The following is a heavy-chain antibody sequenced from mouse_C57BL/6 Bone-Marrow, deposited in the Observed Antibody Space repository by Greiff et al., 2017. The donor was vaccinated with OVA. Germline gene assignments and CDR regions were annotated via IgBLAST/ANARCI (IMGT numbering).Heavy chain of an antibody. CDR3: ARDGPSDGYWFAY. Sequence: EVQRVESGGGLVQSGRSLRLSCATSGFTFSDFYMEWVRQAPGKGLEWIAASRNKANDYTTEYSASVKGRFIVSRDTSQSILYLQMNALRAEDTAIYYCARDGPSDGYWFAYWGQGTLVTVSA. CDR2: SRNKANDYTT. CDR1: GFTFSDFY. V-gene: IGHV7-1*01. J-gene: IGHJ3*01. D-gene: IGHD2-3*01.